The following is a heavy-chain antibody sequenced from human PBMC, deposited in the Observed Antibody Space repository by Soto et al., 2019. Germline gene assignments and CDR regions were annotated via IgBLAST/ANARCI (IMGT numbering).Heavy chain of an antibody. Sequence: GSLRLSCAASGFTFSSYWMHWVRQAPGKGLVWVSRIKGDGSETNYADSVKGRFTISRDNAKNTLYLQLNSLRAEDTAVDYCLRGNSCYGNFDYWGQGTRVTVSS. D-gene: IGHD5-12*01. CDR1: GFTFSSYW. CDR3: LRGNSCYGNFDY. J-gene: IGHJ4*02. CDR2: IKGDGSET. V-gene: IGHV3-74*01.